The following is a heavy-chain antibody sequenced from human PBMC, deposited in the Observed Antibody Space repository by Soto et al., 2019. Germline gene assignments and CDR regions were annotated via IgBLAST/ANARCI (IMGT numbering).Heavy chain of an antibody. Sequence: EVQLLESGGGLVQPGGSLRLSGAASGFTFSTYAMAWVRQAPGKGLEWVSTVNGPGTGVYQPDYVKGRFTISRDNFKNTLDVQMNCLRAEDTALYYCANAFDDSAYLYERAFAYWGQGTLVTVSS. D-gene: IGHD3-22*01. J-gene: IGHJ4*02. CDR1: GFTFSTYA. CDR2: VNGPGTGV. V-gene: IGHV3-23*01. CDR3: ANAFDDSAYLYERAFAY.